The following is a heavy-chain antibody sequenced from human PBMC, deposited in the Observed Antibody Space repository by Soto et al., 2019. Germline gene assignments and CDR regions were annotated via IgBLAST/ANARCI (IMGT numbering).Heavy chain of an antibody. D-gene: IGHD4-17*01. J-gene: IGHJ4*02. CDR2: ISYDGSNE. V-gene: IGHV3-30*18. Sequence: SLRLSCAASGFAFNKSAMDWVRQAPGKGLEWVAVISYDGSNEYYADSVKGRFTISRDNSKNTLFLQMNSLRAEDTAVYYCAKGEGHDYGDYSYFDYWGQGSLGTVSS. CDR3: AKGEGHDYGDYSYFDY. CDR1: GFAFNKSA.